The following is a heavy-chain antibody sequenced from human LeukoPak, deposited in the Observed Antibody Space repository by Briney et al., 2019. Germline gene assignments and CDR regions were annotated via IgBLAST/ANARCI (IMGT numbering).Heavy chain of an antibody. D-gene: IGHD6-13*01. V-gene: IGHV1-2*02. Sequence: GAALKVSFQQSCYILTELSMHQLRQAPGQGLEWMGWINPNSGGTNYAQKFEGRGNMTRDTSISTAYMELSRLRSDDTAVDYCASLGGYSSSWYDAFDIWGQGTMVTV. J-gene: IGHJ3*02. CDR2: INPNSGGT. CDR3: ASLGGYSSSWYDAFDI. CDR1: CYILTELS.